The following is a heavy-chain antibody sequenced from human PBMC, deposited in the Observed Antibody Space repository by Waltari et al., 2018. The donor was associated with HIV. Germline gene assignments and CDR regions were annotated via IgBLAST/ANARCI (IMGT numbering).Heavy chain of an antibody. Sequence: EVQLVEAGGGLVQPGGSLRLSWAASGLTFSSYALTWVRQAPGKGLEWVSVISGSGGSTYYADSVKGRFTISRDNSKNTLYLQMNSLRVEDTAVYYCAKLGDYGGNTYWGQGTLVTVSS. CDR2: ISGSGGST. V-gene: IGHV3-23*04. CDR3: AKLGDYGGNTY. J-gene: IGHJ4*02. D-gene: IGHD4-17*01. CDR1: GLTFSSYA.